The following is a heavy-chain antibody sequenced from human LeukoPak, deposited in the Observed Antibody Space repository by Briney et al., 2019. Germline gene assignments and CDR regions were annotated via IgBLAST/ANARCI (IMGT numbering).Heavy chain of an antibody. CDR3: ARDLYDAFDI. Sequence: GGSLRLSCEASGFTFSNYSMNWVRQAPGKGLEWVSYIRSSSSTIYYADSVKGRFTISRDNAKNSLYLQMNSLRAEDTAVYYCARDLYDAFDIWGQGTMVTVSS. CDR2: IRSSSSTI. V-gene: IGHV3-48*01. CDR1: GFTFSNYS. J-gene: IGHJ3*02. D-gene: IGHD3-10*01.